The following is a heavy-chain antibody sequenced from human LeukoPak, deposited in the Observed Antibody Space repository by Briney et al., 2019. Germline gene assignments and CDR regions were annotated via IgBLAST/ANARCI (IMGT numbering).Heavy chain of an antibody. J-gene: IGHJ4*02. CDR3: ARSLYGDYFFDY. D-gene: IGHD4-17*01. CDR1: GYTFIGYY. CDR2: FNPNTGDT. V-gene: IGHV1-2*06. Sequence: ASVKVSCKTSGYTFIGYYMHWVRQAPGQGLEWMGRFNPNTGDTSCAQKFQDGVTMTRDTSISTAYMEVSRLRSDDTAVYYCARSLYGDYFFDYWGQGTPVTVSS.